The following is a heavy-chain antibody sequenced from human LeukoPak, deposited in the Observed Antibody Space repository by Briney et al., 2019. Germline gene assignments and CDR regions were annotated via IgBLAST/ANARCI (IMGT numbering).Heavy chain of an antibody. CDR1: GGTFSSYA. CDR3: ARDKGSSGWLDY. D-gene: IGHD6-19*01. CDR2: IIPIFGTA. Sequence: SVKVSCKASGGTFSSYAISWVRQAPGQGLEWMGGIIPIFGTANYAQKFQGRVTITADESTSTAYMELSSLRSEDTAVYYCARDKGSSGWLDYWGQGTLVTVSS. V-gene: IGHV1-69*13. J-gene: IGHJ4*02.